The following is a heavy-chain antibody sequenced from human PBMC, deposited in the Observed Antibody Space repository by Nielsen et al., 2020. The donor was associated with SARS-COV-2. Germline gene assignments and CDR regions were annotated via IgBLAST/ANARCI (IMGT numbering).Heavy chain of an antibody. CDR2: IYYSGNT. CDR1: GFTFSDSY. Sequence: GSLRLSCAASGFTFSDSYMSWIRQPPGKGLEWIGYIYYSGNTSYSPSLKSRVNISLDKSKNQFSLTLKSVTAADTAVYYCAKFRGLGRSVGAFDVWGPGTKVTVSS. J-gene: IGHJ3*01. V-gene: IGHV4-59*03. D-gene: IGHD3-10*01. CDR3: AKFRGLGRSVGAFDV.